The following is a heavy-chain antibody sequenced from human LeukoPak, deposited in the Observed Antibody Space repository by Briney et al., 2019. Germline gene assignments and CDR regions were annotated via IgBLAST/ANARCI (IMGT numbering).Heavy chain of an antibody. J-gene: IGHJ4*02. CDR1: GFTFSDYI. V-gene: IGHV3-21*01. CDR2: ISRNSTYI. Sequence: GGSLRLSCAASGFTFSDYIMNWVRQAPGKGLEWVASISRNSTYIHYADSVKGRLTISRDNARNSLFLQMNSLRAEDTAIYYCARDEGYYFDSWGQGTQVTASS. CDR3: ARDEGYYFDS.